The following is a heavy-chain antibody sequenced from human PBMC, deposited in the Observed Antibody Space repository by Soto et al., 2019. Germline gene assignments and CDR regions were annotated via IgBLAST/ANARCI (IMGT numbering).Heavy chain of an antibody. CDR2: IYYSGST. J-gene: IGHJ4*02. CDR3: ARLHHSFFFDY. V-gene: IGHV4-59*08. Sequence: QVQLQESGPGLVKPSETLSLTCTVSGGSISSYYWSWIRQPPGKGLEWIGYIYYSGSTNYNPSLKSRVTISVDTSKNQFSLKLSSVTAADTAVYYCARLHHSFFFDYWGQGTLVTVSS. D-gene: IGHD3-16*01. CDR1: GGSISSYY.